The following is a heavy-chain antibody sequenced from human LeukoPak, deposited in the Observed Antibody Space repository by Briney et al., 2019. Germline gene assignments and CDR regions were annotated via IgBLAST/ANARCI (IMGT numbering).Heavy chain of an antibody. CDR3: TTDRYGSGSYGDYYYYYGMDV. V-gene: IGHV3-15*01. D-gene: IGHD3-10*01. CDR1: GFTFSNAW. CDR2: IKSKTDGGTT. J-gene: IGHJ6*02. Sequence: GGSLRLSCAASGFTFSNAWMSWVRQAPGKGLEWVGRIKSKTDGGTTDYAAPVKGRFTISRDDSKNTLYPQMNSLKTEDTAVYYCTTDRYGSGSYGDYYYYYGMDVWGQGTTVTVSS.